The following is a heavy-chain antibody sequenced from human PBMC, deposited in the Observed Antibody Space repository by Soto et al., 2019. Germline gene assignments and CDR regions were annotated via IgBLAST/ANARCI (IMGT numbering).Heavy chain of an antibody. Sequence: LSLTCTVSGGSISGHYWIWIRQPPGKRLEWIGYIFYSGSTDYNPSLKSRVTMSVDTSKNQFSLKLSSVTAADTAVYYCARVGSSGWSPDYWGHGTLVTVSS. CDR1: GGSISGHY. D-gene: IGHD6-19*01. CDR3: ARVGSSGWSPDY. CDR2: IFYSGST. V-gene: IGHV4-59*11. J-gene: IGHJ4*01.